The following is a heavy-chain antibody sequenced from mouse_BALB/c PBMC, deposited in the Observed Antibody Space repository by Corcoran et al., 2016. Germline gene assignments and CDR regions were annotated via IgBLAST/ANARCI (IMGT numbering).Heavy chain of an antibody. J-gene: IGHJ3*01. Sequence: DVQLQESGPGLVKPSQSLSLTCSVTGYSITSGYYWNWIRQFPGNKLEWMGYISYDGSNNYNPSLKNRISITRDTSKNQFFLKLNSVTTEDTATFYCAAYCGYFLACVAYWGQGTLVTVSS. CDR2: ISYDGSN. CDR1: GYSITSGYY. V-gene: IGHV3-6*02. CDR3: AAYCGYFLACVAY. D-gene: IGHD2-9*01.